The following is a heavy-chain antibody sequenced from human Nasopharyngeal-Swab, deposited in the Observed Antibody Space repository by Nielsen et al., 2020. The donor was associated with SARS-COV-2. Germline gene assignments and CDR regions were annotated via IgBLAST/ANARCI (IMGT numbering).Heavy chain of an antibody. CDR1: GFTFSSYS. Sequence: GESLKISCAASGFTFSSYSMNWVRQAPGKGLEWVSSISSSSSYTYYADSVKGRFTISRDNAKNSLYLQMNSLRAEDTALYYCATITPSPFDYWGQGTLVTVSS. V-gene: IGHV3-21*04. CDR3: ATITPSPFDY. J-gene: IGHJ4*02. D-gene: IGHD3-10*01. CDR2: ISSSSSYT.